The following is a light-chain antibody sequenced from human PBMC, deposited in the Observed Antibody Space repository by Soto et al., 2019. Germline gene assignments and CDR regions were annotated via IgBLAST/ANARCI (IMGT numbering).Light chain of an antibody. J-gene: IGKJ1*01. CDR2: AAY. CDR1: QDINSY. CDR3: QQLNSYPRT. Sequence: DIQLTQSPSFLSASVGDRVTITCRASQDINSYLAWYQQKPGKAPKLLIYAAYTLQSAVPSRFSGGGSGTECTLTISSLQPEDVATYYCQQLNSYPRTFGQGTKVEF. V-gene: IGKV1-9*01.